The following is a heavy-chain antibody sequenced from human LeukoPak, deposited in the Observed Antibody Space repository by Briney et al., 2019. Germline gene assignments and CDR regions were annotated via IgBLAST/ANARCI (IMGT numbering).Heavy chain of an antibody. CDR2: IYHSGST. D-gene: IGHD2-2*01. Sequence: PSETLSLTCAVSSYSISSGDSWGWIRQSPGKGLEWLGSIYHSGSTHYNPSVKSRLTISVDTPKNQFSLSLNSVTAADTAVYYCARNHRTQGYFDYWGQGTLVTVSS. CDR3: ARNHRTQGYFDY. V-gene: IGHV4-38-2*01. J-gene: IGHJ4*02. CDR1: SYSISSGDS.